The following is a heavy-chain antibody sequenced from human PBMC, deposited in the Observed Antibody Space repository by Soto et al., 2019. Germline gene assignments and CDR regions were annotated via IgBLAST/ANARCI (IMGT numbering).Heavy chain of an antibody. Sequence: SETLSLTCTVSGGSISSYYWSWTRQPAGKGLEWIGRIYTSGSTNYNPSLKSRVTMSVDTSKNQFSLKLSSVTAADTAVYYCARDSETTYYYGSGTPMPDYWGQGTLVTVSS. CDR2: IYTSGST. D-gene: IGHD3-10*01. CDR1: GGSISSYY. V-gene: IGHV4-4*07. J-gene: IGHJ4*02. CDR3: ARDSETTYYYGSGTPMPDY.